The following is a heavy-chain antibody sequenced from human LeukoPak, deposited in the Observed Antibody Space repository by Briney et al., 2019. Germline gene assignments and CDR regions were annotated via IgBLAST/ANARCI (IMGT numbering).Heavy chain of an antibody. D-gene: IGHD3-10*01. V-gene: IGHV1-8*01. J-gene: IGHJ5*02. CDR2: MNPKSGNT. CDR3: TKASLACGSKYFDP. CDR1: GYPFSNYD. Sequence: ASVKVSCKASGYPFSNYDINWVRQAPGQGLEWMGWMNPKSGNTGYGQKFQGRVTMTWVTSITTAYMELRSLRSDDTAVYYCTKASLACGSKYFDPWGQGTLGTVSS.